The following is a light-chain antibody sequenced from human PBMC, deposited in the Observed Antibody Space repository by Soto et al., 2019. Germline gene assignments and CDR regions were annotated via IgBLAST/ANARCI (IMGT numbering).Light chain of an antibody. CDR1: QTVSTY. V-gene: IGKV1-39*01. Sequence: DTQMTQSPSSLSASVGDRISITCRASQTVSTYLNWYQQKPGKAPTLLISATSTLQSGVPSRCSGSGSGTEFTLTITSLQPEDFATYYCQQTYTTPRTFGQGTKVAIK. J-gene: IGKJ1*01. CDR3: QQTYTTPRT. CDR2: ATS.